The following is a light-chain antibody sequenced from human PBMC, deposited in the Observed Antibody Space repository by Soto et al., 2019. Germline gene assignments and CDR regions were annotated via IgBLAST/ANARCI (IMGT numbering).Light chain of an antibody. Sequence: VSIHSPSTQTLSPGERATLSCRGAQRFSSTYLAWYQQKPGQAPRLLMYGASTRATGIPDRFSGSGSGTEFTLTISRLEPEDFAMYYCLHYSSSLWTFGQGTKVDIK. CDR3: LHYSSSLWT. CDR1: QRFSSTY. CDR2: GAS. J-gene: IGKJ1*01. V-gene: IGKV3-20*01.